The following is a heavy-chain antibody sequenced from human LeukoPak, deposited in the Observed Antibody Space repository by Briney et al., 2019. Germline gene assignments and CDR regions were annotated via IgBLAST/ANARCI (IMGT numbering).Heavy chain of an antibody. CDR3: ASSGYQKYYFDY. CDR2: IIPIFGTA. Sequence: SVKVSCKASGYTFTGYYMHWVRQAPGQGLEWMGGIIPIFGTANYAQKFQGRVTITTDESTSTAYMELSSLRSEDTAVYYCASSGYQKYYFDYWGQGTLVTVSS. CDR1: GYTFTGYY. D-gene: IGHD3-22*01. J-gene: IGHJ4*02. V-gene: IGHV1-69*05.